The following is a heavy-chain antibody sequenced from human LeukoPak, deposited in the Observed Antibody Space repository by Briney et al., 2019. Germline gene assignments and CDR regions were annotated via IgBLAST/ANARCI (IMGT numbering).Heavy chain of an antibody. Sequence: GALRLSCAASGLTFSSHWMHWVRQAPGKGLVWVSRITNDGSSTTYADSVKGRFTISRDNAKNMLYLQVNSLRAEDTAVYYCATQQGGNPVYWGQGTLVTVSS. CDR3: ATQQGGNPVY. D-gene: IGHD1-14*01. J-gene: IGHJ4*02. CDR2: ITNDGSST. V-gene: IGHV3-74*01. CDR1: GLTFSSHW.